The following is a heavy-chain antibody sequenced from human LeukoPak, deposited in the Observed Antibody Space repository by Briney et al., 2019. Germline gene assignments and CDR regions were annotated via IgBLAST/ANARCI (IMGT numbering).Heavy chain of an antibody. CDR1: GFIFSNYA. CDR3: ARDRGGSYSAIDY. D-gene: IGHD1-26*01. CDR2: ISSDGSKT. V-gene: IGHV3-30*07. J-gene: IGHJ4*02. Sequence: GRSPRLSCAASGFIFSNYAMHWVRQAPGKGLEWVALISSDGSKTSHADSVKGRFSISRDNAKNSLYLQMNSLRAEDTAVYYCARDRGGSYSAIDYWGQGTLVTVSS.